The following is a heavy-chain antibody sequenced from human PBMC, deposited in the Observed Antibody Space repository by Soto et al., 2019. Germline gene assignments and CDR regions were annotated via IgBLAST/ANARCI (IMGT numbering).Heavy chain of an antibody. V-gene: IGHV1-46*01. D-gene: IGHD3-3*02. Sequence: QVQLVQSGAAVGKPGASVKVSCKASGYSFFSYYIHWVRQAPGQGLEWMGRFLASGGNTDYAQRFRGRVSMTRDTSTKNTVSLELTSLTSYDTAGYYCERGGATIFGVIDSWGQGTRVTVSS. CDR3: ERGGATIFGVIDS. J-gene: IGHJ4*02. CDR2: FLASGGNT. CDR1: GYSFFSYY.